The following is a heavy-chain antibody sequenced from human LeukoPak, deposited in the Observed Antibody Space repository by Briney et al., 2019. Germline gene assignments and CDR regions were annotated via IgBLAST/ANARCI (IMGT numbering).Heavy chain of an antibody. V-gene: IGHV3-23*01. Sequence: GGSLRLSCAASGFTFSSYAMSWVRQAPGKGLEWASGLSSSGGNTYYTDSVKGRFSISRDNSKNTLYLQLNSLRAEDTAVYFCAKCRGYSNSGADHWGQGTLVTVSS. CDR2: LSSSGGNT. J-gene: IGHJ4*02. CDR3: AKCRGYSNSGADH. D-gene: IGHD6-13*01. CDR1: GFTFSSYA.